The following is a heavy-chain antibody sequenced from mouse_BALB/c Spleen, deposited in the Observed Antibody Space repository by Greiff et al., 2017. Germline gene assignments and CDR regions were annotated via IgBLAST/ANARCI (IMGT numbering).Heavy chain of an antibody. Sequence: EVQLVESGGGLVQPGGSRKLSCAASGFTFSSFGMHWVRQAPEKGLEWVAYISSGSSTIYYADTVKGRFTISIDNPKNTLFLQMTSLRSEDTAMYYCARGSVLGRGYFDYWGQGTTLTVSS. D-gene: IGHD4-1*01. V-gene: IGHV5-17*02. CDR1: GFTFSSFG. CDR2: ISSGSSTI. CDR3: ARGSVLGRGYFDY. J-gene: IGHJ2*01.